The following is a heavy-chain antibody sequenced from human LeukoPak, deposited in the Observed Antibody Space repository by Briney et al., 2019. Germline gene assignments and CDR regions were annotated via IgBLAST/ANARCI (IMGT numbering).Heavy chain of an antibody. CDR1: GFTFSSYA. J-gene: IGHJ6*02. Sequence: AGGSLILSCAASGFTFSSYAMSWVRQAPGKGLEWVSAISGSGGSTYYADSVKGRFTISRDNSKNTLYLQMNSLRAEDTAVYYCAKVRFLEWSEGGMDVWGQGTTVTVSS. D-gene: IGHD3-3*01. V-gene: IGHV3-23*01. CDR2: ISGSGGST. CDR3: AKVRFLEWSEGGMDV.